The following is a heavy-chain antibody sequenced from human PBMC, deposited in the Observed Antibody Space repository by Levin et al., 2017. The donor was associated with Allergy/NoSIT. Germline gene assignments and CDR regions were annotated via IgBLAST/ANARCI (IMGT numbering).Heavy chain of an antibody. D-gene: IGHD5-12*01. V-gene: IGHV3-33*01. J-gene: IGHJ3*02. CDR1: GFSFNNYG. CDR2: IWYDGNKK. CDR3: ARDGGGNSGYDLAFDI. Sequence: GGSLRLSCEASGFSFNNYGMHWVRQAPGKGLEWVAVIWYDGNKKLYADSVTGRFTISRDDSKNAVYLQTNGLRAEDTAIYYCARDGGGNSGYDLAFDIWGQGTKVTVSS.